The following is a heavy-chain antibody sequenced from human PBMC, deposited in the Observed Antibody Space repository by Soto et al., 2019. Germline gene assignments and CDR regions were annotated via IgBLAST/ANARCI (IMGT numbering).Heavy chain of an antibody. V-gene: IGHV3-23*01. CDR2: IRETGNT. D-gene: IGHD1-26*01. J-gene: IGHJ4*02. CDR1: GFTFSNYA. CDR3: AKQQMGVIRALYY. Sequence: EVQILQSGGGLEQPGGSLRLSCAASGFTFSNYAMSWIRQAPGKGLEWVSTIRETGNTYYADSVRGRFATSRDNSENTFYLQMSSLRAEDTAVYYCAKQQMGVIRALYYWGQGTLVTVSS.